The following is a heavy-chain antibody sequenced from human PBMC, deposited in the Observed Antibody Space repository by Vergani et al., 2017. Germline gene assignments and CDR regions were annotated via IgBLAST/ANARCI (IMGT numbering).Heavy chain of an antibody. CDR1: GFAFSNYA. CDR3: AKAYSSGWYYFDY. Sequence: EVQLLESGGGLVQPGGSLRLSCAASGFAFSNYAMSWVRQAPGKGLEWVSAITGSGGSTYYADSVKGRFTISRDNSKNTLYLQMNSPRAEDTAVYYCAKAYSSGWYYFDYWGQGTLVTVSS. D-gene: IGHD6-19*01. CDR2: ITGSGGST. J-gene: IGHJ4*02. V-gene: IGHV3-23*01.